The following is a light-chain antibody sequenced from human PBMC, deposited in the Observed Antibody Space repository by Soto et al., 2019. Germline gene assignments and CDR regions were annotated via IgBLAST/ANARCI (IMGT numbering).Light chain of an antibody. Sequence: DIQMTQSPSTLSASVGDRVTITCRASQNINNWVAWYQQKPGKAPKFLIYDASTLASGVPPRFSGSGFGTEFSLTISSLQPDDSGSYYCQHLRTFGQGTKVEIK. J-gene: IGKJ1*01. V-gene: IGKV1-5*01. CDR3: QHLRT. CDR2: DAS. CDR1: QNINNW.